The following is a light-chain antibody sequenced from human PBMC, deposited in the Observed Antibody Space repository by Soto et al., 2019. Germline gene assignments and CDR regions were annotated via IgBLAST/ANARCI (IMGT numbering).Light chain of an antibody. Sequence: DIVMTQSPLSLPVTPGEPASISCRSSQSLRHFNGYNYVDWYQQKPGKAPKLLIYAASNLQSGVPSRFSGSGSGTDFSLTISSLQPEDVATYYCQYLNSFPLSFGGGTKVDI. CDR2: AAS. CDR3: QYLNSFPLS. V-gene: IGKV2-28*01. CDR1: QSLRHFNGYNY. J-gene: IGKJ4*01.